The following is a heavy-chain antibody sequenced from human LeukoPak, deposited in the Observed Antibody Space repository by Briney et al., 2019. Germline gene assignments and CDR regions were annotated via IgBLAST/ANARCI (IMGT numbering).Heavy chain of an antibody. CDR2: ISFDGSNK. J-gene: IGHJ4*02. D-gene: IGHD4-17*01. Sequence: PGGSLRLSCAASGFTFSSYWMHWVRQAPGKGLEWVAVISFDGSNKYYPNSVKGRFTISRDTSKNTLYLQMNSLRAEDTAVYFCARGDLYGDYVDYWGQGTLVTVSS. CDR3: ARGDLYGDYVDY. CDR1: GFTFSSYW. V-gene: IGHV3-30-3*01.